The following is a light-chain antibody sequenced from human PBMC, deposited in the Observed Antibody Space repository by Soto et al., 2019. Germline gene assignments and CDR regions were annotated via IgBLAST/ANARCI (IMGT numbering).Light chain of an antibody. Sequence: QSALTQPASVSGSPGQSITISCTGTSSDVGGYNYVSWYQQLPGKAPKLMIYDVSYRPSGVSDRFSGSKSGNTASLIISGLQAEDEADYYCSSYASSSPFVFGTGTKVTVL. J-gene: IGLJ1*01. CDR1: SSDVGGYNY. CDR3: SSYASSSPFV. V-gene: IGLV2-14*01. CDR2: DVS.